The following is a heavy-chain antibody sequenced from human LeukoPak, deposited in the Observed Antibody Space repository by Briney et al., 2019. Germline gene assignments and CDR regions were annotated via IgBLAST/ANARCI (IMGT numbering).Heavy chain of an antibody. V-gene: IGHV3-21*01. CDR3: TTRDVVVVPAAMLLSEVDY. D-gene: IGHD2-2*01. CDR2: ISSSSSYI. J-gene: IGHJ4*02. Sequence: PGGSLRLSCAASGFTFSSYSMNWVRQAPGKGLEWVSSISSSSSYIYYADSVKGRFTISRDNAKNSLYLQMNSLRAEDTAVYYCTTRDVVVVPAAMLLSEVDYWGQGTLVTVPS. CDR1: GFTFSSYS.